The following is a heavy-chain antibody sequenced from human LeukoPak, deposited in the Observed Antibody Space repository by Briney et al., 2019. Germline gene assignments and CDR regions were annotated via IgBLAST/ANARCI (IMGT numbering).Heavy chain of an antibody. CDR1: GFTFSSYS. D-gene: IGHD3-3*01. CDR3: AKDQDPNLEWLSSFDY. CDR2: ISGSGGST. V-gene: IGHV3-23*01. J-gene: IGHJ4*02. Sequence: GGSLRLSCAASGFTFSSYSMNWVRQAPGKGLEWVSAISGSGGSTYYADSVKGRFTISRDNSKNTLYLQMNSLRAEDTAVYYCAKDQDPNLEWLSSFDYWGQGTLVTVSS.